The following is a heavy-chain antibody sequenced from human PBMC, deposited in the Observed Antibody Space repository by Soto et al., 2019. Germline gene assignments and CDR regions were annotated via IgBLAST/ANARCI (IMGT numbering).Heavy chain of an antibody. J-gene: IGHJ6*02. CDR1: GFSLSTSGVG. Sequence: QITLKESGPTLVKPTQTLTLTCTFSGFSLSTSGVGVGWIRQPPGKALEWLALIYWDDDKRYSPSLRSRLTINKDTSKNQVVLTMTNMDPVDTATYYCAHRTIQVSGMDVWGQGTTVTVSS. D-gene: IGHD5-18*01. CDR2: IYWDDDK. CDR3: AHRTIQVSGMDV. V-gene: IGHV2-5*02.